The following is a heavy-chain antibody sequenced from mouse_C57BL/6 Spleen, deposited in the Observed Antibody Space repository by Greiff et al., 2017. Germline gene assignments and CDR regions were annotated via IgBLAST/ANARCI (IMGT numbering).Heavy chain of an antibody. CDR2: ISSGSSTI. D-gene: IGHD4-1*01. CDR1: GFTFSDYG. J-gene: IGHJ2*01. Sequence: EVQLVESGGGLVKPGGSLKLSCAASGFTFSDYGMHWVRQAPEKGLEWVAYISSGSSTIYYADTVKGRFTISRDNAKNTLFLQMTSLRSEDTAMYYCARRVIDWDYFDYWGQGTTLTVSS. V-gene: IGHV5-17*01. CDR3: ARRVIDWDYFDY.